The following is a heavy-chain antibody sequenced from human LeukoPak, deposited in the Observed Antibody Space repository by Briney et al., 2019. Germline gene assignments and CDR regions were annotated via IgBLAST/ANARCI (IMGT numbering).Heavy chain of an antibody. J-gene: IGHJ4*02. V-gene: IGHV4-34*01. CDR2: INHSGST. Sequence: PSETLSLTCAVYGGSFSGYYWSWIRQPPGKGLEWTGEINHSGSTNYNPSLKSRVTISVDTSKNQFSLKPSSVTAADTAVYYCARARVAGPIDYWGQGTLVTVSS. CDR1: GGSFSGYY. CDR3: ARARVAGPIDY. D-gene: IGHD6-19*01.